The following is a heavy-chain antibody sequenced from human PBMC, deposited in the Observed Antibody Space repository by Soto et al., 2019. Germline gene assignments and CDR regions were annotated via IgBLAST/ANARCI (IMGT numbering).Heavy chain of an antibody. Sequence: QVQLVESGGGVVQPGRSLRLSGVASGFTFSSYGMHWVRQAPGKGLEWVAIISYDGSNTYYADSVKGRFTISRDNSKNTLHLQMNSLSAEATSVYYCAKEGGLSGSYYIASSYYLDYWGQGTLVTVSS. CDR3: AKEGGLSGSYYIASSYYLDY. J-gene: IGHJ4*02. V-gene: IGHV3-30*18. CDR1: GFTFSSYG. D-gene: IGHD1-26*01. CDR2: ISYDGSNT.